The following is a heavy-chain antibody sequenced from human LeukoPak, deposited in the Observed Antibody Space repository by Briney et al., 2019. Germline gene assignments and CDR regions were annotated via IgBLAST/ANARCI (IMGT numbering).Heavy chain of an antibody. D-gene: IGHD2-2*02. CDR2: IYYSGST. Sequence: SETLSLTCTVSGGSISSSSYYWGWIRQPPGKGLEWIGSIYYSGSTYYNPSLKSRVTISVDTSKNQFPLKLSSVTAADTAVYYCARDKYQLLYVWFDPWGQGTLVTVSS. J-gene: IGHJ5*02. CDR3: ARDKYQLLYVWFDP. V-gene: IGHV4-39*06. CDR1: GGSISSSSYY.